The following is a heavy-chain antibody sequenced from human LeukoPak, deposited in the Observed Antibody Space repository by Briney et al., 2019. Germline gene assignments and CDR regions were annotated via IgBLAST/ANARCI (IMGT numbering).Heavy chain of an antibody. CDR1: GFTVSSNY. V-gene: IGHV3-21*01. CDR3: ARDVIAAAGLFDY. Sequence: GGSLRLSCAASGFTVSSNYMNWVRQAPGKGLEWVSSISSSSSYIYYADSVKGRFTISRDNAKNSLYLQMNSLRAEDTAVYYCARDVIAAAGLFDYWGQGTLVTVSS. CDR2: ISSSSSYI. J-gene: IGHJ4*02. D-gene: IGHD6-13*01.